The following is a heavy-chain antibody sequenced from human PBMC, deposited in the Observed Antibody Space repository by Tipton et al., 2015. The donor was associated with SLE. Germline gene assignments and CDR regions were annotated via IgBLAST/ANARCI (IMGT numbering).Heavy chain of an antibody. CDR3: ARDDYSDSGFDN. V-gene: IGHV3-21*01. Sequence: SLRLSCAASGFIFNSYSFKWVRQAPGKGLGWASSNSSGSNYISYADSVKGRFTISRDNSKNTVYLQMNSLRSEDTAVYYCARDDYSDSGFDNWGQGTLVTVSS. CDR2: NSSGSNYI. CDR1: GFIFNSYS. J-gene: IGHJ4*02. D-gene: IGHD4-11*01.